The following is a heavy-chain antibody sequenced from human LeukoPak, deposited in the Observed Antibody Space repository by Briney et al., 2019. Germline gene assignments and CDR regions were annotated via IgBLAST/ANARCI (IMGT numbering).Heavy chain of an antibody. CDR3: ARVTTYYDFWREYNWFDP. CDR1: GYSISTGYY. V-gene: IGHV4-38-2*02. CDR2: FYHGGST. Sequence: PSETLSLTCTVSGYSISTGYYWDWIRQPPGKGLEWIGTFYHGGSTYYNPSLKSRVTISVDTSKNQFSLNLTSVTAADTAVYYCARVTTYYDFWREYNWFDPWGQGTLVTVSS. D-gene: IGHD3-3*01. J-gene: IGHJ5*02.